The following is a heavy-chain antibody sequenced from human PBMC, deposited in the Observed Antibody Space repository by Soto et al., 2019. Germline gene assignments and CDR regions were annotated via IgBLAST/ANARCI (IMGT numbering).Heavy chain of an antibody. J-gene: IGHJ4*02. Sequence: QVQLVESGGGVVQPGRSLRLSCAASGFTFSSYGMHWVRQAPGKGLEWVAVISYDGSNKYYADSVKGRFTISRDNSKNTLYLQMNRLRAEDTAVYYCAKGRIGMITSGWGQGTLVTVSS. V-gene: IGHV3-30*18. CDR1: GFTFSSYG. D-gene: IGHD3-16*01. CDR2: ISYDGSNK. CDR3: AKGRIGMITSG.